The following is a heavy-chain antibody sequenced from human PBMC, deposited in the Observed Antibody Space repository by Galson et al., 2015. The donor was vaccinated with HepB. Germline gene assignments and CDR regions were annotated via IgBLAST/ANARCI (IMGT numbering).Heavy chain of an antibody. Sequence: SLRLSCAASGFTFSNHAMRWVRQAPGNGLEWVAVISYDASGDNYADSVKVRFTVSRYNSKNTFSWQMNALSAEDTALYYRARQVLILLWLFLGSYMDVWGKGTTV. CDR3: ARQVLILLWLFLGSYMDV. CDR2: ISYDASGD. J-gene: IGHJ6*03. CDR1: GFTFSNHA. D-gene: IGHD3-3*01. V-gene: IGHV3-30*04.